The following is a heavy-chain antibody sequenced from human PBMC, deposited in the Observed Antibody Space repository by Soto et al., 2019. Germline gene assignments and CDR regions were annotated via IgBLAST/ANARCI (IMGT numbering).Heavy chain of an antibody. CDR2: TSGSGGST. CDR3: AKGPWYYDILTGYFQKYYYYYGMDV. CDR1: GFTFSSYA. V-gene: IGHV3-23*01. Sequence: GGSLRLSCAASGFTFSSYAMSWVRQAPGKGLEWVSATSGSGGSTYYADSVKGRFTISRDNSKNTLYLQMNSLRAEDTAVYYCAKGPWYYDILTGYFQKYYYYYGMDVWGQGTTVTVSS. D-gene: IGHD3-9*01. J-gene: IGHJ6*02.